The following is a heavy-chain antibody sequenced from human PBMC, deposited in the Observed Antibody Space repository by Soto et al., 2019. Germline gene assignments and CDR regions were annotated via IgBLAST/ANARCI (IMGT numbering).Heavy chain of an antibody. J-gene: IGHJ6*01. CDR3: ARGLDDRPHRGMYQYYGLDV. CDR1: GFTFTRHW. D-gene: IGHD2-8*01. Sequence: GGSLRLSCAASGFTFTRHWMHWVRQGPGKGLVWVSRINDDGTSTNYADSVKGRFTISRDNAKNMVVLQMNSLRDEDTAVYYCARGLDDRPHRGMYQYYGLDVWGPGNTVTVSS. CDR2: INDDGTST. V-gene: IGHV3-74*01.